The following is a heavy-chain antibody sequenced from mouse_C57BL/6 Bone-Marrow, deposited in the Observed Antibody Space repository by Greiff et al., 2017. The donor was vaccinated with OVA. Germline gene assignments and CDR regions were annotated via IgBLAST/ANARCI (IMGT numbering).Heavy chain of an antibody. V-gene: IGHV1-15*01. CDR2: IDPETGGT. Sequence: VQLQQSGAELVRPGASVTLSCKASGYTFTDYEMHWVKQTPVHGLEWIGAIDPETGGTAYNHKFKGKAILTADKSSSTAYMELRSLTSEDSAVDYCTRSNYPYDYAMDYWGQGTSVTVSS. CDR1: GYTFTDYE. CDR3: TRSNYPYDYAMDY. J-gene: IGHJ4*01. D-gene: IGHD2-5*01.